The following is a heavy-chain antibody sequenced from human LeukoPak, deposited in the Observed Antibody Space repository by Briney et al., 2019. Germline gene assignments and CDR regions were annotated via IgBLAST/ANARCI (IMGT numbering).Heavy chain of an antibody. CDR2: INSDSNYI. V-gene: IGHV3-11*06. Sequence: GGSLRLSCAASGFNFRDYHMSWIRQAPGKGLEWVSSINSDSNYIYYADSVQGRFTISRDNAKNSLYLQMNSLRAEDTAVYYCAVAYYYGSGDAFDIWGQGTKVTV. J-gene: IGHJ3*02. CDR1: GFNFRDYH. CDR3: AVAYYYGSGDAFDI. D-gene: IGHD3-10*01.